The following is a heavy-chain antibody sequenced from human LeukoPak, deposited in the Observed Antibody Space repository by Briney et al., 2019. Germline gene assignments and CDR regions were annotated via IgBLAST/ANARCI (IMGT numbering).Heavy chain of an antibody. CDR3: ARGYCSSTSCYEGWFDP. J-gene: IGHJ5*02. D-gene: IGHD2-2*01. CDR2: INPNSGGT. Sequence: ASVKVSCKASGYTFTGYYMHWVRQAPGQGLEWMGWINPNSGGTNYAQKFQGRVTMTRDTSISTAYMELGRLRSDDTAVYYCARGYCSSTSCYEGWFDPWGQGTLVTVSS. CDR1: GYTFTGYY. V-gene: IGHV1-2*02.